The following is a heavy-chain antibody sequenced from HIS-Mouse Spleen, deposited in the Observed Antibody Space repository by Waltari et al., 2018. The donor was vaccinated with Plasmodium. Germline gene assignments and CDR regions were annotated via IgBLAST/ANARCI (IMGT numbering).Heavy chain of an antibody. V-gene: IGHV4-39*01. J-gene: IGHJ4*02. Sequence: QLQLQESGPGLVKPSATLSLTCTVSGGSIGSSSYYWGWIRQPPGQGLEWVGSIYYGGSTYYNPSLKSRVTISVDTSKNQFSLKLSSVTAADTAVYYCARRGGSYYYFDYWGQGTLVTVSS. CDR2: IYYGGST. D-gene: IGHD1-26*01. CDR3: ARRGGSYYYFDY. CDR1: GGSIGSSSYY.